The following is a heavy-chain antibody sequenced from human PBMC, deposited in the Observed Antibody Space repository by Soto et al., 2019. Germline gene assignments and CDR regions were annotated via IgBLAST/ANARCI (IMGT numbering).Heavy chain of an antibody. J-gene: IGHJ5*02. V-gene: IGHV3-21*01. CDR2: ISSTSDYI. Sequence: XGSLILSCSAAGFTCSRYRLHWVRQAPGRGLEWVSSISSTSDYIYYADSVKGRFTISRDNAKNSLYLQMNSLRAGDTAVYYCARVVYYDSSGYKSWGQGNMVTVSS. CDR3: ARVVYYDSSGYKS. CDR1: GFTCSRYR. D-gene: IGHD3-22*01.